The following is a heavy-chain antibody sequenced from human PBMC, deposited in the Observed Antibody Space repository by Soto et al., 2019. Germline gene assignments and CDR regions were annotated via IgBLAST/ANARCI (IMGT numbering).Heavy chain of an antibody. J-gene: IGHJ5*02. CDR3: AREKKGGGNVLRYFDSFS. D-gene: IGHD3-9*01. CDR2: IITILGTA. V-gene: IGHV1-69*01. Sequence: QVQLVQSGAEVKKPGSSVKVYCKASGGTFSSYAISWVRQAPGQGLEWMGGIITILGTANYAQKFQGRVTIAADESTITASMELSSVSSEDTAVYYCAREKKGGGNVLRYFDSFSWGQGPLVTVSS. CDR1: GGTFSSYA.